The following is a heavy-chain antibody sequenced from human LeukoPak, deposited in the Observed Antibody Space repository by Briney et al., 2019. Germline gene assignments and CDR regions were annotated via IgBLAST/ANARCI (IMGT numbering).Heavy chain of an antibody. Sequence: GGSLRLSCAASGLTFSSYSMNWVRQAPGKGLEWVSSISSSSSYIYYADSVKGRFTISRDNAKNSLYLQMNSLRAEDTAVYYCARTWIQLWFGAFDIWGQGTMVTVSS. V-gene: IGHV3-21*01. D-gene: IGHD5-18*01. CDR1: GLTFSSYS. CDR3: ARTWIQLWFGAFDI. CDR2: ISSSSSYI. J-gene: IGHJ3*02.